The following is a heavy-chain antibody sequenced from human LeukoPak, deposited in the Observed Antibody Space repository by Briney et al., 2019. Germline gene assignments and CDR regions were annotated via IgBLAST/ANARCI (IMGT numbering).Heavy chain of an antibody. CDR2: ISGSGGST. V-gene: IGHV3-23*01. CDR3: AKDVIPMIFGSGYYLS. J-gene: IGHJ5*02. Sequence: QPGGSLRLSCGASGLTFSSYAMSWVRQAPGKGREGVSAISGSGGSTYYADSVKGRFTISRDNSKNTMYLQMNSLRAEDTAVYYCAKDVIPMIFGSGYYLSWGQGTLVTVSS. D-gene: IGHD3-3*01. CDR1: GLTFSSYA.